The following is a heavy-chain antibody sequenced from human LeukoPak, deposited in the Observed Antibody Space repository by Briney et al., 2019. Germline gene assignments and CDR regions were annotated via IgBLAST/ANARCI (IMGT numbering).Heavy chain of an antibody. D-gene: IGHD3-10*01. V-gene: IGHV1-46*01. CDR1: GYTFTSYY. J-gene: IGHJ5*02. Sequence: ASVKVSCKASGYTFTSYYMHWVRHAPGQGLEWMGIINPSGGSTSYAQKFQGRVTMTRDMTTSTVYMELSSLRSEDTAVYYCARDNYYGSGSYPNWFDPCGQGTLVTVSS. CDR2: INPSGGST. CDR3: ARDNYYGSGSYPNWFDP.